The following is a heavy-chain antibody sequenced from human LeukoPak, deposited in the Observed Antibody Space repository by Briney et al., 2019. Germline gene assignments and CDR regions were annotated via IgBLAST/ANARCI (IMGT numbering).Heavy chain of an antibody. CDR1: GGSISSYY. J-gene: IGHJ4*02. V-gene: IGHV4-59*12. D-gene: IGHD5-12*01. CDR3: ARDRLPHPFDY. Sequence: SETLSLTCTVSGGSISSYYWSWIRQPPGKGLEWIGYIYYSGSTYYNPSLKSRVTISVDKSKNQFSLKLSSVTAADTAVHYCARDRLPHPFDYWGQGTLVTVSS. CDR2: IYYSGST.